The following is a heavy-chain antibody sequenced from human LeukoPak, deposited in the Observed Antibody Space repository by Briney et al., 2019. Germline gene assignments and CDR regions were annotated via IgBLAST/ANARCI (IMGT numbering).Heavy chain of an antibody. CDR1: GGSISSGGYY. CDR2: IYYSGST. Sequence: SETLSLTCTVSGGSISSGGYYWSWIRQHPGKGLEWIGYIYYSGSTCYNPSLKSRVTISVDTSKNQFSLKLSSVTAADTAVYYCARASRITMVRPLGMDVWGQGTTVTVSS. J-gene: IGHJ6*02. CDR3: ARASRITMVRPLGMDV. D-gene: IGHD3-10*01. V-gene: IGHV4-31*03.